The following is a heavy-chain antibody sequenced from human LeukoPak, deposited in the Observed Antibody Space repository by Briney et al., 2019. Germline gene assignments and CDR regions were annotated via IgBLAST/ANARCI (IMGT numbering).Heavy chain of an antibody. D-gene: IGHD1-20*01. J-gene: IGHJ4*02. CDR3: AFYDNWNDYDY. CDR1: GGSFSGYY. Sequence: SETLSLTCAVYGGSFSGYYWSWIRQPPGKGLEWIGEINHSGSTNYNPSLKSRVTISVDTSKNQFSLKLSSVTAADTAVYYCAFYDNWNDYDYWGQGTLVTVSS. V-gene: IGHV4-34*01. CDR2: INHSGST.